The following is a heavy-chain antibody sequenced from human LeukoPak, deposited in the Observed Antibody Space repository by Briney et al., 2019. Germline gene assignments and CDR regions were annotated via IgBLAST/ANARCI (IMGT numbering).Heavy chain of an antibody. D-gene: IGHD6-13*01. J-gene: IGHJ4*02. CDR3: ARWADTGYSSSWYGLDY. Sequence: ASVKVSCKPSGYTFTSYEINWVRQAPGQGLEWMGWMNANSGNTGYAQKFQGRVTVTRNTSISTAYMDLSSLRSEDTAVYYCARWADTGYSSSWYGLDYWGQGTLVTVSS. CDR1: GYTFTSYE. V-gene: IGHV1-8*01. CDR2: MNANSGNT.